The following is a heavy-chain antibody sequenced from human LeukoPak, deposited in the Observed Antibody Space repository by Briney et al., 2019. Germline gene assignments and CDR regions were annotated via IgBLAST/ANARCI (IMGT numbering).Heavy chain of an antibody. CDR3: AKAGETYYYDSSGSIGDYYYYYGMDV. D-gene: IGHD3-22*01. J-gene: IGHJ6*02. Sequence: GGSLRLSCAASGFTVSSNYMSWVRQAPGKGLEWVSVIYSGGSTYYADSVKGRFTISRDNSKNTPYLQMNSLRAEDTAVYYCAKAGETYYYDSSGSIGDYYYYYGMDVWGQGTTVTVSS. V-gene: IGHV3-53*01. CDR1: GFTVSSNY. CDR2: IYSGGST.